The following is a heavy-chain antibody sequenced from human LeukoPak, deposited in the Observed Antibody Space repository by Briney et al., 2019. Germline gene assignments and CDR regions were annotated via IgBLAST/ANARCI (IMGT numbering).Heavy chain of an antibody. CDR3: ARLGKTDAFDN. CDR2: IYYSGST. Sequence: SETLSLTCTVSGGSISSYYWSWIRQPPGKGLEWIGYIYYSGSTNYNPSLKSRVTISVDTSKNQFSLKLSSVTAADTAVYYCARLGKTDAFDNWGQGTMVTVSS. J-gene: IGHJ3*02. V-gene: IGHV4-59*08. CDR1: GGSISSYY.